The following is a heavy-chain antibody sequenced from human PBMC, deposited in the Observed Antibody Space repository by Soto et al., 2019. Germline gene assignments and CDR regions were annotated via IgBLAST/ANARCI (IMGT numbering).Heavy chain of an antibody. Sequence: PGGSLRLSCAASGFTFSNYGMTWVRQAPGKGLEWVPGISTNGATANYADSVKGRFTISRDNSKNALYMQMNGLRPEDTAVYYCAKDLSRWPHYAFDSWGQGTLVTVSS. CDR1: GFTFSNYG. J-gene: IGHJ5*01. V-gene: IGHV3-23*01. CDR2: ISTNGATA. CDR3: AKDLSRWPHYAFDS. D-gene: IGHD4-17*01.